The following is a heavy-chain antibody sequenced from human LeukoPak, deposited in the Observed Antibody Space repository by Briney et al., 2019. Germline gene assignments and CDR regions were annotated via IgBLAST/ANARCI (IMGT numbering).Heavy chain of an antibody. D-gene: IGHD6-13*01. CDR2: INPSGGST. J-gene: IGHJ4*02. Sequence: ASVKVSCKASGYTFTSYYIHWVRQAPGQGLEWMGIINPSGGSTSYAQKFQGRVTMTRDMSTSTVYMEVSSLRSEDTAVYYCARADGDLLDSSSWYVADYWGQGTLVTVSS. V-gene: IGHV1-46*01. CDR3: ARADGDLLDSSSWYVADY. CDR1: GYTFTSYY.